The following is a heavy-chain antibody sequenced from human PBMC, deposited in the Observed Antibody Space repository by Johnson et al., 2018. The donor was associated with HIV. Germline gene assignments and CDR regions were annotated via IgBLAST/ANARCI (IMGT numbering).Heavy chain of an antibody. CDR1: GFLFDDYA. J-gene: IGHJ3*02. D-gene: IGHD1-1*01. V-gene: IGHV3-9*01. CDR2: ISWYSGSI. Sequence: VQLVESGGGLVQPGRSLRLSCAASGFLFDDYAMHWVRQVPGKGLEWGSRISWYSGSIGCADSVKGRFTTSRDNSKNSLYLQMNSLRPEDTAVYYCAGDLDLREDLAFDIWGEGTMVTVAS. CDR3: AGDLDLREDLAFDI.